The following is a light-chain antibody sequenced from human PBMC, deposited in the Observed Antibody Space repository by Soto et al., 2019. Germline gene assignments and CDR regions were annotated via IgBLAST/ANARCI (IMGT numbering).Light chain of an antibody. CDR3: SSYTSSSTPFYV. V-gene: IGLV2-14*01. CDR1: SSDVGGYNY. J-gene: IGLJ1*01. CDR2: DVS. Sequence: QSALPHPASVSGSPGQSITISCPGTSSDVGGYNYVSWYQQHPGKAPKLMIYDVSNRPSGVSNRFSGSKSGNTASLSISGLQAEEEADYYCSSYTSSSTPFYVFGTGTEVTVL.